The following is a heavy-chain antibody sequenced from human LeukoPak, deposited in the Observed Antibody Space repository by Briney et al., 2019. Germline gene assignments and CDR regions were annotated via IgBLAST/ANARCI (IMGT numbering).Heavy chain of an antibody. V-gene: IGHV1-2*02. D-gene: IGHD2-2*01. CDR1: GYTYTGYY. CDR2: INPNSGGT. Sequence: ASVKVSCKASGYTYTGYYMHWVRQAPGQGLEWMGWINPNSGGTNYAQKFQGRVTMTRDTSISTAYMELSRLRSDDTAVYYCARAPGYCSSTSCVYWGQGTLFTVSS. J-gene: IGHJ4*02. CDR3: ARAPGYCSSTSCVY.